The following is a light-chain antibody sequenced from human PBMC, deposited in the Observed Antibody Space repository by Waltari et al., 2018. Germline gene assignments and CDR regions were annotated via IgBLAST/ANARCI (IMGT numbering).Light chain of an antibody. CDR3: QKYDYLPAK. Sequence: EVVLTQSPGTLSLSPGERATLSCRASQSVGKYLAWYQQKPGQAPRLLIYHASTRDPGIPDRFSGSGSGTDFSLTISRLEPEDFAVYFCQKYDYLPAKFGQGTKVEIK. CDR2: HAS. CDR1: QSVGKY. V-gene: IGKV3-20*01. J-gene: IGKJ1*01.